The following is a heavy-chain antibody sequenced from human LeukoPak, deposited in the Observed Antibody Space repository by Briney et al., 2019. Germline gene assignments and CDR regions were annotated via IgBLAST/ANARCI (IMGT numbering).Heavy chain of an antibody. V-gene: IGHV4-61*01. J-gene: IGHJ6*02. D-gene: IGHD3-10*01. CDR1: GYSISSGYY. CDR2: IYYSGST. Sequence: SETLSLTCAVSGYSISSGYYWGWIRQPPGKGLEWIGYIYYSGSTNYNPSLKSRVTISVDTSKNQFSLKLSSVTAADTAVYYCARDLRITMVRGVDYYYGMDVWGQGTTVTVSS. CDR3: ARDLRITMVRGVDYYYGMDV.